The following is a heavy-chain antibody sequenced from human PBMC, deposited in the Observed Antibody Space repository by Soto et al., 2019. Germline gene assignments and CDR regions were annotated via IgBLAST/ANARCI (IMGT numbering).Heavy chain of an antibody. CDR2: INAGNGNT. D-gene: IGHD3-10*01. V-gene: IGHV1-3*01. CDR1: GYTFTAYN. Sequence: QVQLVQSGAEVKEPGASVRLSCKAFGYTFTAYNIHWVRQAPGQGLEWMGWINAGNGNTRSSRKFQGRVIITRDTSATTAYREGDSLRSEDTAIYYCARVAPSGGSVPRFDPWGQGTLLTVSS. CDR3: ARVAPSGGSVPRFDP. J-gene: IGHJ5*02.